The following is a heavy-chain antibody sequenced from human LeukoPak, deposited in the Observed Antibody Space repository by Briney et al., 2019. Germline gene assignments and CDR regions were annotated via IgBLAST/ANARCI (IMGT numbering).Heavy chain of an antibody. CDR1: GFTFSSYA. J-gene: IGHJ4*02. CDR2: ISYRAGNT. CDR3: AKGKTTMPPEYFDD. V-gene: IGHV3-23*01. D-gene: IGHD4-11*01. Sequence: GGSLRLSCAASGFTFSSYAVTWVRQAPGKGLEWVSTISYRAGNTYYADSVKGRFTISRDNSKNTLYLQMNGLRAEDTAVYYCAKGKTTMPPEYFDDWGQGTLVTVSS.